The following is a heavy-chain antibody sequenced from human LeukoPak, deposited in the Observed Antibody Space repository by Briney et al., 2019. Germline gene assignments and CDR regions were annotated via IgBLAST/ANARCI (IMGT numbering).Heavy chain of an antibody. V-gene: IGHV1-46*01. D-gene: IGHD3-22*01. CDR1: GYTFTSHY. J-gene: IGHJ4*02. Sequence: ASVKVSCKASGYTFTSHYMHWVRQAPGQGLEWMGIINPSGGSTSYAQKFQGRVTMTRDTSTSTVYMELSSLRSEDTAVYYCARRGLDSSGYYPFDYWGQGTLVTVSS. CDR2: INPSGGST. CDR3: ARRGLDSSGYYPFDY.